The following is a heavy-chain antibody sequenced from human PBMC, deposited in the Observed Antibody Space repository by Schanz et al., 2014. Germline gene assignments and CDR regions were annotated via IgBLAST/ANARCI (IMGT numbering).Heavy chain of an antibody. V-gene: IGHV1-18*01. D-gene: IGHD5-12*01. J-gene: IGHJ4*02. CDR2: INGYNGHT. Sequence: QVQVVQSGAEVKKPGASVKVSCKASGYTFSSYGITWVRQAPGQGLEWMGWINGYNGHTLYAQKFQVRVTMTTDTSTSTSYMELTSLRFDDTAVYYCARDFSAYVGNYFDYWGQGTLVTVSS. CDR3: ARDFSAYVGNYFDY. CDR1: GYTFSSYG.